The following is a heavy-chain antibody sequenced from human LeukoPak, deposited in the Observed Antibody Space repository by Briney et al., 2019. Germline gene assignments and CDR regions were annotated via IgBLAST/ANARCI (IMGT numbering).Heavy chain of an antibody. D-gene: IGHD4-17*01. V-gene: IGHV4-34*01. Sequence: PSETLSLTCAVYGGSFSGYYWSWIRQPPRKGLEWIGEINHSGSTNYNPSLKSRVTISVDTSKNQFSLKLSSVTAADTAVYYCARGPNDYGDSLDYWGQGTLVTVSS. CDR1: GGSFSGYY. J-gene: IGHJ4*02. CDR2: INHSGST. CDR3: ARGPNDYGDSLDY.